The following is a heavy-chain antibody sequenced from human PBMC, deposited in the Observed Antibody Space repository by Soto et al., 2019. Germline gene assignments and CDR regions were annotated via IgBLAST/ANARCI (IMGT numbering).Heavy chain of an antibody. CDR1: GYTLTELS. CDR2: FDPEDGET. D-gene: IGHD2-15*01. CDR3: ATALGYCSGGSCYSLCY. V-gene: IGHV1-24*01. Sequence: ASVKVSCKVSGYTLTELSMHWVRQAPGKGLEWMGGFDPEDGETIYAQKFQGRVTMTEDTSTDTAYMELSSLRSEDTAVYYCATALGYCSGGSCYSLCYWGQGTLVTVSS. J-gene: IGHJ4*02.